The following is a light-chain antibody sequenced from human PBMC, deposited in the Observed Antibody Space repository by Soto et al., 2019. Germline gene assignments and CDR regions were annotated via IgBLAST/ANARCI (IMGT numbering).Light chain of an antibody. CDR3: QQYGSSPT. Sequence: EIVLTQSPGTLSLSPGERATLSCRASESINSNYLAWYQQKPGQAPRLLIYGASNRAAGIPDRFSGSGSGTDFTLTISRLEAEDFAVFYCQQYGSSPTFGQGTKLEI. CDR2: GAS. V-gene: IGKV3-20*01. J-gene: IGKJ2*01. CDR1: ESINSNY.